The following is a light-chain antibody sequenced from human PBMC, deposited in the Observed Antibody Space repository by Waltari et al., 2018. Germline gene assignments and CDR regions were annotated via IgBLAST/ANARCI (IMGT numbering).Light chain of an antibody. V-gene: IGKV1-39*01. CDR1: KSISSY. Sequence: DIQMTQSPSSLSASVGDRVTITCRASKSISSYLNWYQQKPGKAPKLRIYAASSLQSGVPSRFSGSGSGTDFTLTISSLQPEDFATYYCQQSYSTPRTFGQGTKVEIK. CDR2: AAS. CDR3: QQSYSTPRT. J-gene: IGKJ1*01.